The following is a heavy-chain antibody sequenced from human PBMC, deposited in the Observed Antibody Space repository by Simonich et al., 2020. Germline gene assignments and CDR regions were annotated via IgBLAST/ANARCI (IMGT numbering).Heavy chain of an antibody. CDR3: ARVPGIYYYYGMDV. J-gene: IGHJ6*02. CDR2: INPNSGGP. Sequence: GAEVKKPGASVKVSCKASGYTFTGSYMHWVRQAPGQGLEWMGRINPNSGGPNYAQKFQGRVTMTRDTSISTAYMELSRLRSDDTAVYYGARVPGIYYYYGMDVWGQGTTVTVSS. V-gene: IGHV1-2*06. D-gene: IGHD3-10*01. CDR1: GYTFTGSY.